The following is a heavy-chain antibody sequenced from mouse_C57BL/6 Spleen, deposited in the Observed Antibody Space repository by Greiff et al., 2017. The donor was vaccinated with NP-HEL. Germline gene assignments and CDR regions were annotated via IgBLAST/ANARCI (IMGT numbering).Heavy chain of an antibody. J-gene: IGHJ2*01. CDR3: ASPLYYGSSYHFDY. Sequence: QVQLQQSGPELVKPGASVKISCKASGYAFSSSWMNWVKQRPGKGLEWIGRIYPGDGDTNYNGKFKGKATLTADKSSSTAYMQHSSLTSEDSAVYFCASPLYYGSSYHFDYWGQGTTLTVSS. CDR2: IYPGDGDT. D-gene: IGHD1-1*01. V-gene: IGHV1-82*01. CDR1: GYAFSSSW.